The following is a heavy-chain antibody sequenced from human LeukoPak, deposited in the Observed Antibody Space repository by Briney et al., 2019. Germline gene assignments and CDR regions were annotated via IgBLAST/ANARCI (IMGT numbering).Heavy chain of an antibody. V-gene: IGHV4-39*01. J-gene: IGHJ4*02. CDR3: ARQGKGYSPSFDY. D-gene: IGHD1-26*01. Sequence: SETLSLTCTVSGGSISSSSYYWGWIRQPPGKGLEWIGSIYYSGSTYYNPSLKSRVTISVDTSKNQFSLKLSSVTAADTAVYCCARQGKGYSPSFDYWGQGTLVTVSS. CDR2: IYYSGST. CDR1: GGSISSSSYY.